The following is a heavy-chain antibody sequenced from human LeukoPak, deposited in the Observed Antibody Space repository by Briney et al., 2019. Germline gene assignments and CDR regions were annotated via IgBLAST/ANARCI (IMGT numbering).Heavy chain of an antibody. V-gene: IGHV4-59*08. Sequence: PSETLSLTCTVSGGSISSYYWSWIRQPPGKGPEWIGYIYYSGSTNYNPSLKGRVTISVDTSKNQFSLKLSSVTAADTAVYYCARHGGYCSSTSCYGTGFDYWGQGTLVTVSS. D-gene: IGHD2-2*01. CDR3: ARHGGYCSSTSCYGTGFDY. CDR1: GGSISSYY. CDR2: IYYSGST. J-gene: IGHJ4*02.